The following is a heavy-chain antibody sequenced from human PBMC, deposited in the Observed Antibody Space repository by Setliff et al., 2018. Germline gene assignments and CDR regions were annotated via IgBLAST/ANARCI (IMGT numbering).Heavy chain of an antibody. V-gene: IGHV3-7*01. CDR2: INPHGSEK. Sequence: PGGSLRLSCTASGLSYINDWVNWVRQAPGKGLEWLASINPHGSEKYYADSVKGRFTISRDNAQNSLYLQMDSLRADDTAVYYCVRDGAGALDWGENFYNVDVWGKGTTVTVSS. CDR1: GLSYINDW. J-gene: IGHJ6*03. D-gene: IGHD7-27*01. CDR3: VRDGAGALDWGENFYNVDV.